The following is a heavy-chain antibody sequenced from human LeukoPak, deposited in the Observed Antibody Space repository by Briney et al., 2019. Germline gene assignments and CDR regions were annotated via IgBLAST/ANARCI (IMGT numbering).Heavy chain of an antibody. CDR1: GFTFSSYA. CDR2: ISGSGGST. Sequence: GGSLRLSCAASGFTFSSYAMSWVRQAPGKGLAWVSAISGSGGSTYYADSVKGRFTISRDNSKNTLYLQMSSLRAEDTAVYYCAKDTQVVPAATPDYWGQGTLVTVSS. D-gene: IGHD2-2*01. CDR3: AKDTQVVPAATPDY. V-gene: IGHV3-23*01. J-gene: IGHJ4*02.